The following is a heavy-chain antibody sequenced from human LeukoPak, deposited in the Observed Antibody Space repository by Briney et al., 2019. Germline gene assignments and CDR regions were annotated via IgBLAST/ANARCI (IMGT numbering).Heavy chain of an antibody. CDR2: IYTSGST. CDR1: GGSISSGSYY. D-gene: IGHD1-1*01. V-gene: IGHV4-61*02. J-gene: IGHJ3*02. Sequence: SETLSLTCTVSGGSISSGSYYWGWIRQPARKGLQWIGRIYTSGSTNYNPSLKSRVTISVDTSKNQFSLKLNSVTAADTAVYYCARAGDLDAFDIWGQGTMVTVSS. CDR3: ARAGDLDAFDI.